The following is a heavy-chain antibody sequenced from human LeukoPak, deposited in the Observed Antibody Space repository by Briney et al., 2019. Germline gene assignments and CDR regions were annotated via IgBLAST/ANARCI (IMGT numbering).Heavy chain of an antibody. CDR3: AKFYDILTGYFDH. CDR2: ISGGGGGT. D-gene: IGHD3-9*01. V-gene: IGHV3-23*01. Sequence: GGSLRLSCAASGFTFTTYAMGWVRQSPGKGLEWVSSISGGGGGTYYAEFVKGRFNISRDNSKNTLYLQMNSLRAEDTAVYYCAKFYDILTGYFDHWGQGTLVTVSS. CDR1: GFTFTTYA. J-gene: IGHJ4*02.